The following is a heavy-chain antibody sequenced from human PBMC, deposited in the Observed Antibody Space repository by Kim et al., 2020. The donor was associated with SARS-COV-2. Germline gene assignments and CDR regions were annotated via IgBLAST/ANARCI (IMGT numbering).Heavy chain of an antibody. V-gene: IGHV5-51*01. CDR1: GDSFSNYW. J-gene: IGHJ6*02. Sequence: GESLKISCKASGDSFSNYWIAWVRQMPGKGLEWVGVIYPGDSDIRYSPSLQGRVTISADKSINTAYLQWASLTASDTAIYYCARPAAADKVHPSYFYYYGLDVWGRGTTVAVSS. CDR2: IYPGDSDI. CDR3: ARPAAADKVHPSYFYYYGLDV. D-gene: IGHD2-2*01.